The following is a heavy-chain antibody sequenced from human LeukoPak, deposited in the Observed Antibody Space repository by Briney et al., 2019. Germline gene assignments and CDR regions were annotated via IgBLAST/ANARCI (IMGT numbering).Heavy chain of an antibody. CDR3: AKGLIAARPFDY. CDR2: ISGSGGST. CDR1: GFTFSSYS. J-gene: IGHJ4*02. V-gene: IGHV3-23*01. D-gene: IGHD6-6*01. Sequence: TGGSLRLSCAASGFTFSSYSMNWVRQAPGKGLEWVSAISGSGGSTYYADSVKGRFTISRDNSKNTLYLQMNSLRAEDTAVYYCAKGLIAARPFDYWGQGTLVTVSS.